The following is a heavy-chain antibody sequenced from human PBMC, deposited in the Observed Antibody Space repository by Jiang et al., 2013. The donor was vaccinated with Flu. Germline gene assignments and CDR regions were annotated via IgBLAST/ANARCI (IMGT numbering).Heavy chain of an antibody. J-gene: IGHJ3*02. CDR1: GYTFTSYG. CDR2: ISAYNGNT. V-gene: IGHV1-18*01. CDR3: ARLHIVVVTAIRFDAFDI. Sequence: SGAEVKKPGASVKVSCKASGYTFTSYGISWVRQAPGQGLEWMGWISAYNGNTNYAQKLQGRVTMTTDTSTSTAYMELRSLRSDDTAVYYCARLHIVVVTAIRFDAFDIWGQGTMVTVSS. D-gene: IGHD2-21*02.